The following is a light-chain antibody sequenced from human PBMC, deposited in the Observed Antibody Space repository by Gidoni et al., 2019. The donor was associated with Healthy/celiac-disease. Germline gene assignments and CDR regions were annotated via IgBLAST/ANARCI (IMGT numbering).Light chain of an antibody. Sequence: DIQMTQSTSSLSASVGDRVTITYQASQDISNYLNWYQQKPGKAPKLLIYDASNLETGVPSRFSGSGSGTDFTFTISSLQPEDIATYYCQQYDNLPPLTFGGGTKVEIK. V-gene: IGKV1-33*01. CDR2: DAS. CDR1: QDISNY. J-gene: IGKJ4*01. CDR3: QQYDNLPPLT.